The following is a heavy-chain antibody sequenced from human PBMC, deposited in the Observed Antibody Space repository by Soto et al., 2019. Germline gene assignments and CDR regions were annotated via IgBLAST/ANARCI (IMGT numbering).Heavy chain of an antibody. CDR3: ARDRAYWSFDY. V-gene: IGHV3-7*05. Sequence: EVQLVESGGGLVQPGGSLILSCAASGFNISSSWMNWVSQAPGKGLEWVASMRSDGTEKWYVDSVKGRFTISRDSAKSSLYLQMSSLRADDTAVYFCARDRAYWSFDYWGQGTLVTVSS. CDR2: MRSDGTEK. J-gene: IGHJ4*02. D-gene: IGHD2-21*01. CDR1: GFNISSSW.